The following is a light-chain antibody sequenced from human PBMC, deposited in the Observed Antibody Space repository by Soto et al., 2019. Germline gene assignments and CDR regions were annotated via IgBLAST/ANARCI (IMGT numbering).Light chain of an antibody. Sequence: EIVLTQSPGALSLSPGESATLSCRASQSVSDTHVAWYQQRPGQAPRLLIYDASRRDIGVPDRFSGSGSGTDFTITISGLEPEDFAVYFCHQYGMSPQTFGQGTKVEIK. CDR1: QSVSDTH. CDR3: HQYGMSPQT. J-gene: IGKJ1*01. CDR2: DAS. V-gene: IGKV3-20*01.